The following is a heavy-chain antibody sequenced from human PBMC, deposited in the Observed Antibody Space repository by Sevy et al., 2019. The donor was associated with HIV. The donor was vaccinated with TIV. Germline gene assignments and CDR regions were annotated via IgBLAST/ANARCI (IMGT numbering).Heavy chain of an antibody. CDR3: ASNTDHYDSNTYYPVY. J-gene: IGHJ4*02. V-gene: IGHV3-7*01. D-gene: IGHD3-22*01. CDR2: IRQDGNEK. Sequence: GGSLRLSCVASGFNLSPYWMTWVRQAPGKGLEWVANIRQDGNEKDYVDSVKGRFTVSRDNAKNALYLQMYSLSVEDTAVYFCASNTDHYDSNTYYPVYWGQGTRVTVSS. CDR1: GFNLSPYW.